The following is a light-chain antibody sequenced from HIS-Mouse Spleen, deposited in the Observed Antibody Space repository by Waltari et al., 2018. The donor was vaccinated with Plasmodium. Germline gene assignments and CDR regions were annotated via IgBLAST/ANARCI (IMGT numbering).Light chain of an antibody. CDR1: ALPKQY. CDR3: YSTDSSGNHRV. Sequence: SYELTQPPSVSVSPGQTARITCSGDALPKQYAYWYQQKSGQAPVLVIYEDSKRPSGIPERCSCSSSGTMATLTISGAQVEDEADYYCYSTDSSGNHRVFGGGTKLTVL. CDR2: EDS. V-gene: IGLV3-10*01. J-gene: IGLJ3*02.